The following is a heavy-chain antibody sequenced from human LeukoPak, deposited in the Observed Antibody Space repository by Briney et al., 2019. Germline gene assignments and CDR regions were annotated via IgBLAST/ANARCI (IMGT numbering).Heavy chain of an antibody. J-gene: IGHJ3*01. V-gene: IGHV3-33*01. CDR2: IWYDGSNK. CDR1: GFTFSNYG. Sequence: GGSLRLSCAASGFTFSNYGMHWVRQAPGKGLEWVTIIWYDGSNKYYADSVKGRFTISRDNSKNTLFLQMNSLRAEDTAVYYCARDKLTGNAFDVWGQGTMVTVSS. D-gene: IGHD3-10*01. CDR3: ARDKLTGNAFDV.